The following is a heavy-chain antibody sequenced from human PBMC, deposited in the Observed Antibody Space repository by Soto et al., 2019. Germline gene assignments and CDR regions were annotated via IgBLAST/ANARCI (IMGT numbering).Heavy chain of an antibody. V-gene: IGHV3-30-3*01. CDR2: ISYDGSNK. Sequence: PGWSLRLSCAASGFTFCSYAMHWVRQAPGKGLEWVAVISYDGSNKYYADSVKGRFTISRDNSKNTLYLQMNSLRAEDTAVYYCARGGYSGYDKRDYYYYGMDVWGQGTTVTVSS. D-gene: IGHD5-12*01. CDR3: ARGGYSGYDKRDYYYYGMDV. CDR1: GFTFCSYA. J-gene: IGHJ6*02.